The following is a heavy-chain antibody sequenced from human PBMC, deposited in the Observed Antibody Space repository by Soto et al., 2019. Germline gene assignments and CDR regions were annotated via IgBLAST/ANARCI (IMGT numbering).Heavy chain of an antibody. J-gene: IGHJ4*02. V-gene: IGHV3-11*01. CDR3: AREYSSSWYIQAVNY. CDR1: GFTFSDYY. CDR2: ISSSGTTI. D-gene: IGHD6-13*01. Sequence: QVQLVESGGGLVKPGGSLILSCAASGFTFSDYYMSWIRQAPGKGLEWVLYISSSGTTIYYADSVKGRFTISRDNAKNSPYLQMNSLKDDDTAVYYCAREYSSSWYIQAVNYWGQGTLVTASS.